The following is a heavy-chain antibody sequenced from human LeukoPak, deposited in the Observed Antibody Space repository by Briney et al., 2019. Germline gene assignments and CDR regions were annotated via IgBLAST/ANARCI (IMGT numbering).Heavy chain of an antibody. J-gene: IGHJ4*02. CDR2: IKQDGSEK. Sequence: GGSLRLSCAASGFTFSSYWMSWVRQVPGKGLEWVANIKQDGSEKYYVDSVKGRFTISRDNAKNSLYLQMNSLRAEDTAVYYCARVYGSGSTNIWGQGTLVTVSS. D-gene: IGHD3-10*01. CDR1: GFTFSSYW. V-gene: IGHV3-7*01. CDR3: ARVYGSGSTNI.